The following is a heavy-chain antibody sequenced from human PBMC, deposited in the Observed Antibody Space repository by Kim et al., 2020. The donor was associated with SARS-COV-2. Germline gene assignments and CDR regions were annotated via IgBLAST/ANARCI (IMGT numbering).Heavy chain of an antibody. J-gene: IGHJ4*02. CDR1: GFTFNNYA. Sequence: GGSLRLSCAASGFTFNNYAMSWVRQAPGKGLEWVSTISGSGGSTYYVDSVKGRFTISRDNSKNTLYLQMNSLRAEDTAVFYCAKDRGYSSRPSDYWGQGTLVTVSS. CDR3: AKDRGYSSRPSDY. CDR2: ISGSGGST. D-gene: IGHD6-13*01. V-gene: IGHV3-23*01.